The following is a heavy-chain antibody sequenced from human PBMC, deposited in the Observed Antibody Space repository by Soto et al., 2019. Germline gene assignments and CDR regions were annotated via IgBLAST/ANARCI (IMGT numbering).Heavy chain of an antibody. D-gene: IGHD2-21*02. CDR3: ASIEVTGGNSVNYYYYGMDV. Sequence: ILSCAASGFTFSSYWMSWVRQAPGKGLEWVANIKQDGSEKYYVDSVKGRFTISRDNAKNSLYLQMNSLRAEDTAVYYCASIEVTGGNSVNYYYYGMDVWGQGTTVT. CDR2: IKQDGSEK. J-gene: IGHJ6*02. CDR1: GFTFSSYW. V-gene: IGHV3-7*03.